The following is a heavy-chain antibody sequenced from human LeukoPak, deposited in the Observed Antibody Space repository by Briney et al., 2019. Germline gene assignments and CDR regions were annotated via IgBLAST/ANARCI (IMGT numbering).Heavy chain of an antibody. D-gene: IGHD3-3*01. V-gene: IGHV4-34*01. Sequence: SETLSLTCAVYGGSFSGYYWSWIRQPPGKGLEWIGEINHSGSTNYNPSLKSRVTISVDTSKNQFSLKLSSVTAADTAVYYCARLALHYDFWSAKRAYFGYWGQGTLVTVSS. CDR2: INHSGST. CDR3: ARLALHYDFWSAKRAYFGY. CDR1: GGSFSGYY. J-gene: IGHJ4*02.